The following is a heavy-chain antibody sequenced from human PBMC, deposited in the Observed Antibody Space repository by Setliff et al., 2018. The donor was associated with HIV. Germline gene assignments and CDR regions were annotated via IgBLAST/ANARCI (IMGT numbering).Heavy chain of an antibody. Sequence: SVKVSCKASGGTFTSYAISWVRQAPGQGLEWMGGIIPIFGTANYAQKFQGRVTITADESTSTAYMELSSLRSEDAAVYYCASSTPYDYYSYLDVWGKGTTVTVSS. CDR2: IIPIFGTA. CDR3: ASSTPYDYYSYLDV. J-gene: IGHJ6*03. CDR1: GGTFTSYA. V-gene: IGHV1-69*13.